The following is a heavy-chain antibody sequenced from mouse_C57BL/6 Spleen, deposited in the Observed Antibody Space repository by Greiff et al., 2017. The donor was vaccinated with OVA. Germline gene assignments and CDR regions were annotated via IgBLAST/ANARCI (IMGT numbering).Heavy chain of an antibody. CDR3: AKPVYYGYDEYYAMDY. D-gene: IGHD2-2*01. CDR2: IWGDGSA. CDR1: GFSLTSYG. Sequence: VQLQQSGPGLVAPSQTLSISCTVSGFSLTSYGVSWVRQPPGKGLEWLGVIWGDGSANYYSALISRLGIRKDNSKSQVFLKLNSLQPDDTATYYCAKPVYYGYDEYYAMDYWGQGTSVTVSS. V-gene: IGHV2-3*01. J-gene: IGHJ4*01.